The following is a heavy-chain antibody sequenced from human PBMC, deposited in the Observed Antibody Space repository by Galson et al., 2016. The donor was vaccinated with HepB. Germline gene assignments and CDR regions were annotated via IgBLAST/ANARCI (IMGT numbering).Heavy chain of an antibody. CDR3: AKGGPSGRIDMVRGTTQKWFDP. CDR2: ISGGGGTT. CDR1: GFTFKFYA. J-gene: IGHJ5*02. V-gene: IGHV3-23*01. Sequence: SLRLSCAASGFTFKFYAMTWVRQAPGKGLEWVSSISGGGGTTYYAYPVKGRFTIPRDNSQNTLYVQMNSLRADDPAVYYCAKGGPSGRIDMVRGTTQKWFDPWDQGTLVIVSS. D-gene: IGHD3-10*01.